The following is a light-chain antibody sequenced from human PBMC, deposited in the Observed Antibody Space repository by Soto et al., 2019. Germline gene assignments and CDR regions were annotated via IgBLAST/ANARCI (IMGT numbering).Light chain of an antibody. CDR1: SSNIGAGYD. CDR3: QSYDSSLSGHVV. Sequence: QLVLTQPPSVSVAPGQRVTISCTGSSSNIGAGYDVHWYQQLPGTAPKLLIYGNSNRPSGVPDRFSGSKSGTSASLAITGLQAEDEADYYCQSYDSSLSGHVVFGGGTKVTVL. V-gene: IGLV1-40*01. CDR2: GNS. J-gene: IGLJ2*01.